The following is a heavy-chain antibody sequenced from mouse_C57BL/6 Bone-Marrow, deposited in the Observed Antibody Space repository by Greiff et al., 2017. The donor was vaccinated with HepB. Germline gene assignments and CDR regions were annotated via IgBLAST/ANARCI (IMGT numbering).Heavy chain of an antibody. Sequence: EVKLMESGGGLVKPGGSLKLSCAASGFTFSDYGMHWVRQAPEKGLEWVAYISSGSSTIYYADTVKGRFTISRDNATNTLFLQMTSLRSEDTAMYYCARGYYGSSPYWYFDVWGTGTTVTVSS. V-gene: IGHV5-17*01. CDR3: ARGYYGSSPYWYFDV. CDR2: ISSGSSTI. J-gene: IGHJ1*03. CDR1: GFTFSDYG. D-gene: IGHD1-1*01.